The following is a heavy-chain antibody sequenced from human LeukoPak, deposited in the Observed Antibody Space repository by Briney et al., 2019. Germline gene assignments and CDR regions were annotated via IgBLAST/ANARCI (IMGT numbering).Heavy chain of an antibody. J-gene: IGHJ4*02. CDR1: GFTFSSFG. CDR3: VRGFLYSSRFYPDY. CDR2: ISYDGSNK. V-gene: IGHV3-30*03. Sequence: GGSLRLSCAASGFTFSSFGMHWVRQAPGKGLEWVAVISYDGSNKYSADSVKGRFTISRDNSKNTLYLQMNSLRAEDTAVYYCVRGFLYSSRFYPDYWGQGTLVTVSS. D-gene: IGHD3-22*01.